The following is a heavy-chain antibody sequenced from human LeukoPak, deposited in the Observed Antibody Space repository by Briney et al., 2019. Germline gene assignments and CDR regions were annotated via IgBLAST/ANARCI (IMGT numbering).Heavy chain of an antibody. D-gene: IGHD6-13*01. CDR3: ARGDPGIAAY. J-gene: IGHJ4*02. V-gene: IGHV4-61*02. CDR1: GGSISSGSYY. CDR2: IYTSGST. Sequence: PSQTLSLTCTVSGGSISSGSYYWSWIRQPAGKGLEWIGRIYTSGSTNYNPSLKSRVTISVDTSKNQFSLKLSSVTAADTAVYYCARGDPGIAAYWGQGTLVTVSS.